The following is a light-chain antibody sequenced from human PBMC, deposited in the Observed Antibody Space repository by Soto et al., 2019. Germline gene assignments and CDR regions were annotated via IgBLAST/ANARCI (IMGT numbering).Light chain of an antibody. J-gene: IGKJ1*01. CDR3: QQYDNWPPWT. V-gene: IGKV3-15*01. Sequence: DTVMTQSPATLSVSPGEIATLSCRASESVGSNLAWYQQKPGQAPRLLIYGASTRATGIPARLSGSGSGTEFTLTISSLQSEDSAVYYCQQYDNWPPWTFGQGTKVEI. CDR1: ESVGSN. CDR2: GAS.